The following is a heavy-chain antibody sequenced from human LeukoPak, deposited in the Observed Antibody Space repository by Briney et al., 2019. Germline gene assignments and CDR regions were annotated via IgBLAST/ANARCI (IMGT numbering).Heavy chain of an antibody. CDR1: GGSISSYY. CDR3: ARSGGPRFYYYYYRDV. CDR2: IYTSGST. Sequence: SETLSLTCTVSGGSISSYYWSWIRQPAGKGLEWIGRIYTSGSTNYNPSLKSRVTMSVDTSKNQFSLKLSSVTAADTAVYYCARSGGPRFYYYYYRDVWGKGTTVTVSS. D-gene: IGHD3-10*01. V-gene: IGHV4-4*07. J-gene: IGHJ6*03.